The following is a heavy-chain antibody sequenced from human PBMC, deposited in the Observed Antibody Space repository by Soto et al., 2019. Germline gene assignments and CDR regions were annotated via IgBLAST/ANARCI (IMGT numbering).Heavy chain of an antibody. Sequence: QVQLVESGGGVVQPGRSLRLSCAASGFTFSSYAMHWVRQAPGKGLEWVAVISYDGSNKYYADSVKGRFTISRDNSKNALYLQMHSLRAEDTAVYYCASSGITDAFDIWGQGTMVTVSS. CDR2: ISYDGSNK. D-gene: IGHD1-20*01. CDR3: ASSGITDAFDI. V-gene: IGHV3-30-3*01. J-gene: IGHJ3*02. CDR1: GFTFSSYA.